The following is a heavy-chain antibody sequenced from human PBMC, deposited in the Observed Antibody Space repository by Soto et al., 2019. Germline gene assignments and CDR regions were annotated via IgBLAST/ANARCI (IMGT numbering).Heavy chain of an antibody. J-gene: IGHJ6*03. D-gene: IGHD3-10*01. CDR3: ARGSSGYYYGSGSYYPPFYYYYMDV. CDR2: IRHGGSA. CDR1: GWSFSGYY. Sequence: SETLSLTCAVYGWSFSGYYWSWVRQPPGKGLEWMGEIRHGGSADYNPSLESGGTISADTSKNPFSLKLSSVTAADTAVYYCARGSSGYYYGSGSYYPPFYYYYMDVWGKGTTVTVSS. V-gene: IGHV4-34*01.